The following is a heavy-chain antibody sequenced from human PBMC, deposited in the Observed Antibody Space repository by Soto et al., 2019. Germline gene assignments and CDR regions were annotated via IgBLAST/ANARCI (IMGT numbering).Heavy chain of an antibody. V-gene: IGHV1-18*01. CDR1: GYTFTSYG. CDR2: ISAHNGNT. J-gene: IGHJ4*02. Sequence: QVHLVQSGAEVKKPGASVKVSCKASGYTFTSYGITGVRQAPGQGLEWMGWISAHNGNTDYAQKLQGRVIVTRDTSASTAYMELRSLGSDATAVYYCARGRYGDYWGQRALVTVSS. D-gene: IGHD1-1*01. CDR3: ARGRYGDY.